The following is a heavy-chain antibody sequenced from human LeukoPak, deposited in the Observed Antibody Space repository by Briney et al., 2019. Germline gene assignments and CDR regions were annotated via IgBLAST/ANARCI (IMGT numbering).Heavy chain of an antibody. Sequence: GGSLRLSCTASGFTFGDYAMSWVRQAPGKGLEWVGFIRSKAYGGTTEYAASVKGRFTISRDDSKSIAYLQMNSLKTEDTAVYYCTTEITIFGVVWNYYYMDVWGKGTTVTVSS. V-gene: IGHV3-49*04. CDR1: GFTFGDYA. D-gene: IGHD3-3*01. J-gene: IGHJ6*03. CDR2: IRSKAYGGTT. CDR3: TTEITIFGVVWNYYYMDV.